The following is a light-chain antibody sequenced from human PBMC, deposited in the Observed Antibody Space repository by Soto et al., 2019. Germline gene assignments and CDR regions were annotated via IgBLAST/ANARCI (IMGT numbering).Light chain of an antibody. CDR1: SSNIGSNY. V-gene: IGLV1-47*01. J-gene: IGLJ1*01. CDR3: AAWDDSLSGYV. CDR2: RNN. Sequence: QSVLTQPPSASRTPGQRVTISCSGSSSNIGSNYVYWYQQLPGTAPKLLIYRNNQRPSGVPDRFSGSKSGTSASLAMSGLRSEDEADYYCAAWDDSLSGYVVGTGTKVTVL.